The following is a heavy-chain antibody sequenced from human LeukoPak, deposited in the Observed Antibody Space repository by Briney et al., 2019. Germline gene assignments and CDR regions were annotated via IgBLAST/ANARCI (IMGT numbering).Heavy chain of an antibody. CDR2: ISYDGSNK. CDR3: ARHDWFDP. CDR1: GFTFSSYA. V-gene: IGHV3-30*14. Sequence: QPGGSLRLSCAASGFTFSSYAMHWVRQAPGKGLEWEAVISYDGSNKYYADSVKGRFTISRDNSKNTLYLQMNSLRAEDTAVYYCARHDWFDPWGRGTLVTVSS. J-gene: IGHJ5*02.